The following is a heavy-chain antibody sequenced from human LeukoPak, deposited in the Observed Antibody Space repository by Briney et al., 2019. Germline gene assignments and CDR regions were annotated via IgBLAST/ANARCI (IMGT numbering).Heavy chain of an antibody. V-gene: IGHV3-33*01. Sequence: GGSLRLSCAASGLTFSNYGMHWVRQAPGKGLEWVAVIWYDGSNKYYADSVRGRFTISKDNSKNTLYLQMNSLRAEDTAVYYCARDRRNNTGVYYLDYWGQGSLVTVSS. CDR2: IWYDGSNK. CDR1: GLTFSNYG. D-gene: IGHD1-14*01. CDR3: ARDRRNNTGVYYLDY. J-gene: IGHJ4*02.